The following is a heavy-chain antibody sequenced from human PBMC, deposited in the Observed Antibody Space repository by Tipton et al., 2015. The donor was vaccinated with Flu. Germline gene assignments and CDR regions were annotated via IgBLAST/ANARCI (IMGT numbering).Heavy chain of an antibody. V-gene: IGHV4-34*01. J-gene: IGHJ4*02. CDR3: ARVSCSGGKCPLVY. CDR2: INHSGST. D-gene: IGHD2-15*01. Sequence: TLSLTCAIYGGSFSGYYWSWIRQPPGKGLEWIGDINHSGSTTYNPSLKSRVTISADTSKKQFSLKLSSVTAADTAVYYCARVSCSGGKCPLVYWGQGTLVTVSS. CDR1: GGSFSGYY.